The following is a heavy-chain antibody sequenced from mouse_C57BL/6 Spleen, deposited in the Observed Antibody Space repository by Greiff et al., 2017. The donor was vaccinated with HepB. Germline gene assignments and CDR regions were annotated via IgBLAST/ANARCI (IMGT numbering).Heavy chain of an antibody. CDR2: INPNNGGT. Sequence: SGPELVKPGASVKMSCKASGYTFTDYNMHWVKQSHGKSLEWIGYINPNNGGTSYNQKFKGKATLTVNKSSSTAYMELRSLTSEDSAVYDCARNGLLRAHYYAMDYWGQGTSVTVSS. J-gene: IGHJ4*01. CDR1: GYTFTDYN. V-gene: IGHV1-22*01. CDR3: ARNGLLRAHYYAMDY. D-gene: IGHD1-1*01.